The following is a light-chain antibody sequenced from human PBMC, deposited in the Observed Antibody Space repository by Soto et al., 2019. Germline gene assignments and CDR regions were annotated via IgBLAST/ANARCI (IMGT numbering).Light chain of an antibody. J-gene: IGKJ2*01. Sequence: EIVLTQSPGTLSLSPGERATLSCRASRSLSSSYVVWYQQKPGQAPRLLIYAASRRATGIPDRFSGSGSATEYTLPFSRLELKDFAVYYCQKRGIFGQGTKLEIK. CDR3: QKRGI. V-gene: IGKV3-20*01. CDR1: RSLSSSY. CDR2: AAS.